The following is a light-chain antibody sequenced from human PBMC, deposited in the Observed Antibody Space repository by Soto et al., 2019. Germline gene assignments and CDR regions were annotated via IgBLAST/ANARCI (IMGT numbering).Light chain of an antibody. CDR1: QSVSSSY. J-gene: IGKJ4*01. V-gene: IGKV3-20*01. Sequence: EVVLTQSPGTLSLSPGERATLSCRAIQSVSSSYLAWYQQKPGQAPRLLIYRASSRATGIPERFSGSGSGTDFTLTISRLEPEDFEVYYCQQYGSSPLTFGGGTKVDNK. CDR3: QQYGSSPLT. CDR2: RAS.